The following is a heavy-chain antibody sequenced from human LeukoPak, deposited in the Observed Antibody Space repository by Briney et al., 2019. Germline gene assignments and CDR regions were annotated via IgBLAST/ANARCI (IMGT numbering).Heavy chain of an antibody. CDR1: GGSISDYY. CDR2: MDYSGST. J-gene: IGHJ4*02. D-gene: IGHD3-16*01. V-gene: IGHV4-59*08. CDR3: ARVGDLDGDYFDY. Sequence: SETLSLTCTVSGGSISDYYWTWIRQSPGTGLEWIGYMDYSGSTAYNPSLKSRVTISIDTSKKQFSLELSSVTAADTAIYFCARVGDLDGDYFDYWGQGTLVTVSS.